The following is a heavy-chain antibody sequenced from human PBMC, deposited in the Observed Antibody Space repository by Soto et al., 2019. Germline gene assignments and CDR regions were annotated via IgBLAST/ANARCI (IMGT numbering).Heavy chain of an antibody. Sequence: QVQLVESGGGVVQPGRSLRLSCAASGFTFSRYTMHWVRQTPGKGLEWMAFISDDGNNKYYADSVKGQFTISRDNSKNTLYLQMNSLRTEVTAVYYCARDDEGGSDCDLGYWGQGTLVTVSS. D-gene: IGHD2-21*01. CDR1: GFTFSRYT. CDR3: ARDDEGGSDCDLGY. J-gene: IGHJ4*02. CDR2: ISDDGNNK. V-gene: IGHV3-30-3*01.